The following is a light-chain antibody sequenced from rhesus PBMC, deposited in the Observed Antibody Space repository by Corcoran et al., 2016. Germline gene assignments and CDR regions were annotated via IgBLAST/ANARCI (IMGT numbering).Light chain of an antibody. CDR1: QSVSNN. Sequence: EIVLTQSPATLSLSPGERVALSCRATQSVSNNLAWYQQKPGQAPRVLIYGASHRATDIPDRFSGSGSGTDFTLTISSLEPEDFALYYCQQYSDWPLTFGGGTKVEIK. CDR2: GAS. J-gene: IGKJ4*01. CDR3: QQYSDWPLT. V-gene: IGKV3-42*03.